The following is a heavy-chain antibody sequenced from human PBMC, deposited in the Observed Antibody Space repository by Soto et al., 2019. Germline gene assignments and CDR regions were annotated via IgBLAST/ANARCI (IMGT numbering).Heavy chain of an antibody. CDR2: ISYDGSNK. CDR3: AKDQSDERFLRYYYGMDV. D-gene: IGHD3-3*01. J-gene: IGHJ6*02. Sequence: QVQLVESGGGVVQPGRSLRLSCAASGFTFSSYGMHWVRQAPGKGLEWVAVISYDGSNKYYGDSVKGQFTISRDNAKYSRYLQMNSLRSEDTAVYYCAKDQSDERFLRYYYGMDVWGQGTTVTVSS. V-gene: IGHV3-30*18. CDR1: GFTFSSYG.